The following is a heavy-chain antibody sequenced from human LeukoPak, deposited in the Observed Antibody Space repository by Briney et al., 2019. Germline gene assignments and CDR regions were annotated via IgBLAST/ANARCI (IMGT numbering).Heavy chain of an antibody. CDR3: ARDRGDRAFDI. CDR1: GFTFSNYW. D-gene: IGHD3-10*01. CDR2: IKRDGSEK. J-gene: IGHJ3*02. Sequence: GGSLRLSCAASGFTFSNYWMTWVRQAPGKGLEWVANIKRDGSEKYYIDSVKGRFTISRDNAKNSLYLQMNSLRAGDTAVYYCARDRGDRAFDIWGQGTMVTVSS. V-gene: IGHV3-7*01.